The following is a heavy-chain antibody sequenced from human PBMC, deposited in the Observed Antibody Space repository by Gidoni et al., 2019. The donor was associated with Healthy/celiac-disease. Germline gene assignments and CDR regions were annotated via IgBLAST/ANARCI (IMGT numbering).Heavy chain of an antibody. V-gene: IGHV1-69*06. J-gene: IGHJ6*04. CDR2: IIPSLGTA. CDR1: GGTFSSYA. CDR3: AREAGRGGYYYGMDV. D-gene: IGHD3-10*01. Sequence: QVQLVQSGAEVKKPGSSVKVSCKASGGTFSSYAISWVRKAPGQGLEWMGGIIPSLGTANYAQKFQGRVTITAEKSTSTAYRELSSLRSEDTAVYYCAREAGRGGYYYGMDVWGKGTTVTVSS.